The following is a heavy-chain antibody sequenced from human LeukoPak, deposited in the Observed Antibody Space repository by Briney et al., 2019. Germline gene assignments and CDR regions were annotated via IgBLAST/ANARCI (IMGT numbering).Heavy chain of an antibody. D-gene: IGHD3-9*01. Sequence: PSETLSLTCAVYGGSFSGYYWSWIRQPPGKGLEWIGEINHSGSTNYNPSLKSRVTISVDTSKNQFPLKLSSVTAADTAVYYCARDNLRYFDWLVYWGQGTLVTVSS. CDR1: GGSFSGYY. CDR2: INHSGST. J-gene: IGHJ4*02. V-gene: IGHV4-34*01. CDR3: ARDNLRYFDWLVY.